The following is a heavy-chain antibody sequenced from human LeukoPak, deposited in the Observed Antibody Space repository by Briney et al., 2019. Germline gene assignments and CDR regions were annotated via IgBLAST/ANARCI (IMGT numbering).Heavy chain of an antibody. J-gene: IGHJ4*02. D-gene: IGHD5-18*01. CDR3: ARDRRVDTAFIDY. Sequence: SVKVSCKASGGTFSSYAISWVRRAPGQGLEWMGRIIPILGIANYAQKFQGRVTITADKSTSTAYMELSSLRSEDTAVYYCARDRRVDTAFIDYWGQGTLVTVSS. CDR1: GGTFSSYA. CDR2: IIPILGIA. V-gene: IGHV1-69*04.